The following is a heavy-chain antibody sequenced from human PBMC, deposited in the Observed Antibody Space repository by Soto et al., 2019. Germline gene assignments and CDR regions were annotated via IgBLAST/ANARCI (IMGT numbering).Heavy chain of an antibody. D-gene: IGHD1-26*01. V-gene: IGHV3-48*01. CDR2: ISSSSSNI. Sequence: EVQLVESGGGLVQPGGSLRLSCADSGFTFNRYSMNWVRQAPGKGLEWVSYISSSSSNIYDADSVKGRFTISRDNAKNSLYLQMNSLRGEDTGVYYCVRGVPGTYAMDVWGQGTTVTVSS. J-gene: IGHJ6*02. CDR1: GFTFNRYS. CDR3: VRGVPGTYAMDV.